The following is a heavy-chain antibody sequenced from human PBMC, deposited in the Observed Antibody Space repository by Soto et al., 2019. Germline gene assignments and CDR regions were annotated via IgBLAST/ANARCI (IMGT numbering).Heavy chain of an antibody. J-gene: IGHJ3*02. CDR3: ARETPSYCSGGSCYLAFDI. V-gene: IGHV1-69*13. D-gene: IGHD2-15*01. CDR1: GGTFSSYA. CDR2: IIPIFGTA. Sequence: ASVKVSCKASGGTFSSYAISWVRQAPGQGLEWMGGIIPIFGTANYAQKFQGRVTITADESTSTAYMELSSLRSEDTAVYYCARETPSYCSGGSCYLAFDIWGQGTMVTVSS.